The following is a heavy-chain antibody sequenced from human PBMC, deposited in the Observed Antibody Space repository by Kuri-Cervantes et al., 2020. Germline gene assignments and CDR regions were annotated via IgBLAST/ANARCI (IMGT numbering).Heavy chain of an antibody. CDR3: ARDLNP. CDR1: GGSFSGYY. J-gene: IGHJ5*02. V-gene: IGHV4-34*01. CDR2: INHSGST. Sequence: SQTLSLTCAVYGGSFSGYYWSWIRQPPGKGLEWIGEINHSGSTNYNPSLKSRVTISVDTSKNQFSLKLSSVTAADTAVYYCARDLNPWGQGTLVTVSS.